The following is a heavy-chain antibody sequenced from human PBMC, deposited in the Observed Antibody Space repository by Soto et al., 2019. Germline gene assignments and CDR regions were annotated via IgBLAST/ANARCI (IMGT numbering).Heavy chain of an antibody. D-gene: IGHD3-10*01. CDR1: GGTFSSYA. J-gene: IGHJ6*02. V-gene: IGHV1-69*01. Sequence: QVQLVQSGAEVTKPGSSVKVSCKASGGTFSSYAISWVRQAPGQGLEWMGGIIPIFGTANYAQKFQGRVTITADESTSTAYMELSSLRSEDTAVYYCASTYYYGSGTLPNYYYGMDVWGQGTTVTVSS. CDR3: ASTYYYGSGTLPNYYYGMDV. CDR2: IIPIFGTA.